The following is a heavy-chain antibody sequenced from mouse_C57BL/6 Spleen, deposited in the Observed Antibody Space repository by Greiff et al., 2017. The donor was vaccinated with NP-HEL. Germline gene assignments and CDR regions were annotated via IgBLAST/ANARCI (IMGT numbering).Heavy chain of an antibody. V-gene: IGHV5-4*01. CDR3: AREIYSYAMDY. Sequence: EVQGVESGGGLVKPGGSLKLSCAASGFTFSSYAMSWVRQTPEKRLEWVATISDGGSYTYYPDNVKGRFTISRDNAKNNLYLQMSHLKSEDTAMYYCAREIYSYAMDYWGQGTSVTVSS. J-gene: IGHJ4*01. D-gene: IGHD2-1*01. CDR2: ISDGGSYT. CDR1: GFTFSSYA.